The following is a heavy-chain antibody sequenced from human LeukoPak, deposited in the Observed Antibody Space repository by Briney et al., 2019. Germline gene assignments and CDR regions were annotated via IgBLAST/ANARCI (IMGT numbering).Heavy chain of an antibody. D-gene: IGHD2-21*01. J-gene: IGHJ4*02. CDR2: INPNSGGT. CDR3: ARGGGYCGGDCYDY. Sequence: GASVKVSCKASGYTFTGYYMHWVRQAPGQGLEWMGWINPNSGGTNYAQNFQGRVTMIRDTSISTAYMELSRLRSDDTAVYYCARGGGYCGGDCYDYWGQGTLVTVSS. CDR1: GYTFTGYY. V-gene: IGHV1-2*02.